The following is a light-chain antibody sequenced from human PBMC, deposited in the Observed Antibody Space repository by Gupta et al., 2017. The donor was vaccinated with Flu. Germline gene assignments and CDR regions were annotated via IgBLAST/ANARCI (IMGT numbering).Light chain of an antibody. CDR2: QDI. J-gene: IGLJ2*01. V-gene: IGLV3-1*01. CDR1: KLEYNY. Sequence: CSVEKLEYNYASWYQQKPGQSPALVIYQDIRRHSGIPERFSGSNSGNTATLTISGTQAMDEADYYCQAWDSTTVVFGGGTKLTVL. CDR3: QAWDSTTVV.